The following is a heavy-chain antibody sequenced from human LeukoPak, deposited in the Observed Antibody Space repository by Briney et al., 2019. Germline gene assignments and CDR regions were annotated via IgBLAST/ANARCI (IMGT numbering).Heavy chain of an antibody. D-gene: IGHD4-17*01. J-gene: IGHJ2*01. Sequence: PGGSLRLSCAACGFTFNSYSMNWVRQAPGKGLEWVSSISSGNTYIYYADSVKGRFTISRDNAKNSLYLHMNSLRAEDTAVYYCARLAGDSGDWYFDLWGRGTLVTVSS. CDR1: GFTFNSYS. CDR2: ISSGNTYI. V-gene: IGHV3-21*01. CDR3: ARLAGDSGDWYFDL.